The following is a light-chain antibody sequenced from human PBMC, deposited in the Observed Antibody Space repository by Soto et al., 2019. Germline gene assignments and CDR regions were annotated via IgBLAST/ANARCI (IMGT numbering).Light chain of an antibody. Sequence: QSALTQPASVSGSPGQSIAISCTGTSSDLGGYGGFNYVSWYQQHPGKAPRLLIYDVSNRPSGISNRFSGSKSGNTASLTIFGLQAEDEADYYCSSYTSSSTVFGGGTKLTVL. CDR1: SSDLGGYGGFNY. CDR3: SSYTSSSTV. J-gene: IGLJ3*02. V-gene: IGLV2-14*01. CDR2: DVS.